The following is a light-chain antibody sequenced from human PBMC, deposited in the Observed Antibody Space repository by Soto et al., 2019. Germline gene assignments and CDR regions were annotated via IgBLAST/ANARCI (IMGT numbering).Light chain of an antibody. J-gene: IGKJ4*01. Sequence: DIVLTQTPLSLSVTPGQPASISCKPRQRLSHSAGKTYLYWYLQNPGQPPQLLMYEVSNRFSGVPERCSGRGSGTDVRLIIRRGEADDVGFCYSMQSFRLHVTCCGGTKVEIK. CDR2: EVS. CDR1: QRLSHSAGKTY. V-gene: IGKV2D-29*01. CDR3: MQSFRLHVT.